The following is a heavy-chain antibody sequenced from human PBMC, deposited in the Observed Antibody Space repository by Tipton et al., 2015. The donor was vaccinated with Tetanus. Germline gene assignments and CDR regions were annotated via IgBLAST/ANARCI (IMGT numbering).Heavy chain of an antibody. CDR2: ISYDGSNR. Sequence: SLRLSCAASGFTFSSYVIHWVRQAPGKGLEWLAVISYDGSNRYYADSVKGRFTISRDTSKNTLYLQMNSLIVEDTGVYYCARVPLSGYSYGPFDYWGQGSLVTVSS. CDR3: ARVPLSGYSYGPFDY. V-gene: IGHV3-30-3*01. J-gene: IGHJ4*02. CDR1: GFTFSSYV. D-gene: IGHD5-18*01.